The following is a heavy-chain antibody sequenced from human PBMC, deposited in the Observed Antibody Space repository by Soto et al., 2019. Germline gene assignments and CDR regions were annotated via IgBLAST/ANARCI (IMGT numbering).Heavy chain of an antibody. V-gene: IGHV1-69*02. Sequence: GASVKVSCKASGGTFSSYTISWVRQAPGQGLEWMGRIIPILGIANYAQKFQGRVTITADKSTSTAYMELSSLRAEDTAVYYCARANIAVAGNFDYWGQGTLVTVSS. J-gene: IGHJ4*02. CDR2: IIPILGIA. CDR1: GGTFSSYT. D-gene: IGHD6-19*01. CDR3: ARANIAVAGNFDY.